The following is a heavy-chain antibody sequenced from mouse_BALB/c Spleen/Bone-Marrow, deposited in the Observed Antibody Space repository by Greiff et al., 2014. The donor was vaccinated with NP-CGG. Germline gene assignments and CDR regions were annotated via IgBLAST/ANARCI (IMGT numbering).Heavy chain of an antibody. J-gene: IGHJ1*01. Sequence: LQQSGGGLVKPGGSLKLSCAASGFTFSGYAMSWVRQTPEKRLEWAASISSGGSTFYPDSVKGRFTISRDNARNILYLQMSSLRSEDTAMYYCARRKTTILTTFYWYFDVWGAGTTVTVSS. V-gene: IGHV5-6-5*01. CDR1: GFTFSGYA. CDR3: ARRKTTILTTFYWYFDV. D-gene: IGHD2-5*01. CDR2: ISSGGST.